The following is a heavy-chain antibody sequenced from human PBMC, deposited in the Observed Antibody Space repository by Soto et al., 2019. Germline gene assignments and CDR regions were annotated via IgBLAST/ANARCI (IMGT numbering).Heavy chain of an antibody. J-gene: IGHJ4*02. CDR3: ARVRGVSDSSGYPRAY. V-gene: IGHV1-18*01. CDR2: ISAYNGNT. CDR1: GYTFTSYG. D-gene: IGHD3-22*01. Sequence: QVQLVQSGAEVKKPGASVKVSCKASGYTFTSYGISWVRQAPGQGLEWMGWISAYNGNTNYAQKPQGRVTMTTDTSTRTAYRELRSLRSVDTAAYYCARVRGVSDSSGYPRAYWGQGTLVTVSS.